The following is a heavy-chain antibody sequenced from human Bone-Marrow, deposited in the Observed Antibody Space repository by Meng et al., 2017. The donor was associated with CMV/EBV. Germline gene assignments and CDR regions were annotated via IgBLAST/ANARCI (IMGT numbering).Heavy chain of an antibody. J-gene: IGHJ6*02. V-gene: IGHV3-7*01. D-gene: IGHD6-13*01. CDR2: IKQDGSEK. Sequence: GESLKISCAASGFTFSSYWMSWVRQAPGKGLEWVANIKQDGSEKYYVDSVKGRFTISRDNAKNSLYLQMNSLRAEDTAVYYCARDRAGEYSSSWPYYYYGMDVWGQGTTVTFSS. CDR3: ARDRAGEYSSSWPYYYYGMDV. CDR1: GFTFSSYW.